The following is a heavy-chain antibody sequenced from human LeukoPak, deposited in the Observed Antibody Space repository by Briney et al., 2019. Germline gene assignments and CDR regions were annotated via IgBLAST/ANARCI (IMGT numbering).Heavy chain of an antibody. Sequence: GGSLRLSCAASGFTFDDYGMSWVRQVPGEGLEGVSDINWNGGSTDYADSVKGRFTISRDNAKNSLYLQMNSLTAEDTALYFCARVKLTGIQDWFDPWGQGTLVTVSS. CDR3: ARVKLTGIQDWFDP. CDR1: GFTFDDYG. CDR2: INWNGGST. J-gene: IGHJ5*02. V-gene: IGHV3-20*04. D-gene: IGHD1-20*01.